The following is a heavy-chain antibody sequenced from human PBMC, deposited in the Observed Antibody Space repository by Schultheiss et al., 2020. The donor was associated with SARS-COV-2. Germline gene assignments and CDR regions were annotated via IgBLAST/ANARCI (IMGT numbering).Heavy chain of an antibody. D-gene: IGHD1-26*01. CDR1: GFTFSDYY. CDR2: ISSSGGAI. V-gene: IGHV3-11*01. Sequence: GESLKISCAASGFTFSDYYMSWIRQAPGKGLEWVSYISSSGGAIYYADSVKGRFTISRDNAKNSLYLQMNSLRVEDTAVYYCARGEGGSYYSDWGQGTLVTVSS. J-gene: IGHJ4*02. CDR3: ARGEGGSYYSD.